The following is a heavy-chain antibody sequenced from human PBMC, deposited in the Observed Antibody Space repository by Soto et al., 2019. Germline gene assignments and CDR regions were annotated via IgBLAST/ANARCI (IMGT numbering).Heavy chain of an antibody. Sequence: GGSLRLSCAASGFTFSDYYMSWIRQAPGKGLEWVSYISSSSSYTNYADSVKGRFTISRDNAKNSLYLQMNSLRAEDTAVYYCARHSGYDYFDYWGQGTLVTVSS. CDR2: ISSSSSYT. J-gene: IGHJ4*02. CDR3: ARHSGYDYFDY. D-gene: IGHD5-12*01. CDR1: GFTFSDYY. V-gene: IGHV3-11*03.